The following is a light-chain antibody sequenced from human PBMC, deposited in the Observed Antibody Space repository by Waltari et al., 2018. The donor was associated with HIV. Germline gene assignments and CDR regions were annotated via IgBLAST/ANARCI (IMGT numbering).Light chain of an antibody. V-gene: IGKV3-20*01. Sequence: DIVLTQSPGTLSLSPGERATFSCRASQSVSSSYLAWYQQKPGQAPRLLIYGASSRATDVSERFSGSRSASGTDFTLTISRLEPGDFAVYYCQQYGSSPFTFGPGTKVDIK. CDR3: QQYGSSPFT. J-gene: IGKJ3*01. CDR2: GAS. CDR1: QSVSSSY.